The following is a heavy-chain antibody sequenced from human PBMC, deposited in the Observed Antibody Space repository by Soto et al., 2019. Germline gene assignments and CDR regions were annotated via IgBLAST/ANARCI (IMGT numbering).Heavy chain of an antibody. J-gene: IGHJ4*02. V-gene: IGHV3-23*05. CDR3: AKDAVYNDGLWIMDH. D-gene: IGHD2-21*01. CDR1: GLPHSNFA. CDR2: IYGSGRGI. Sequence: GGSLRLSCTASGLPHSNFAMMWVRQAPGKGLECISGIYGSGRGIEYADSVKGRFTISRDNSKNTVYLQMTDLRVDDTAVYYCAKDAVYNDGLWIMDHWGQGTQVTVSS.